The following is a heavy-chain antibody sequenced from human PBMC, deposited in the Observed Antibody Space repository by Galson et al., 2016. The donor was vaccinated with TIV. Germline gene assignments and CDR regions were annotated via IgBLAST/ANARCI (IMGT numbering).Heavy chain of an antibody. CDR1: GFTFSAYR. CDR2: ISSDGTNA. Sequence: SLRLSCAASGFTFSAYRMDWVRQAPGKGLEWVAVISSDGTNAHYADSMKGRFTISRDNSGNTLYLQMNNLRSEDTAVYYCATDGRDAYNPYFDSWVQGTLVTISS. V-gene: IGHV3-30*03. D-gene: IGHD5-24*01. CDR3: ATDGRDAYNPYFDS. J-gene: IGHJ4*02.